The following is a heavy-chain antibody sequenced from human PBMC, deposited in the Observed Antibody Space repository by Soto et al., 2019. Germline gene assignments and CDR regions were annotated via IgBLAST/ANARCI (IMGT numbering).Heavy chain of an antibody. D-gene: IGHD4-17*01. CDR2: IYPDDSDI. J-gene: IGHJ4*02. CDR3: ATTDYGGNSVGGFDY. V-gene: IGHV5-51*01. CDR1: GYSFTNYG. Sequence: PGESLKISCKGAGYSFTNYGIGCVRQMPGKGLEWMGIIYPDDSDIRYSPSFQGQVTISADKSISTAYLQWSSLKASDTAMYYCATTDYGGNSVGGFDYWGQGTLVTVSS.